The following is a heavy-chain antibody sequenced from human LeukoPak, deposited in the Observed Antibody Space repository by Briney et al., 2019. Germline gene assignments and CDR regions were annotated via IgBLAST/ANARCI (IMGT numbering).Heavy chain of an antibody. CDR3: AKDEEVTGTNLGLILDAFDI. CDR1: GFTVSSNY. CDR2: IYSGGST. Sequence: GGSLRLSCAASGFTVSSNYMSWVRQAPGKGLEWVSVIYSGGSTYYADSVKGRFTISRDNSKSTLYIQMNSLRAEDTAVYFCAKDEEVTGTNLGLILDAFDIWGQGTMVTVSS. D-gene: IGHD1-20*01. V-gene: IGHV3-53*01. J-gene: IGHJ3*02.